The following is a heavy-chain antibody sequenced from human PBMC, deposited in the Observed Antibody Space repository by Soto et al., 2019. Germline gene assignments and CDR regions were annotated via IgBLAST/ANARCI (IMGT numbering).Heavy chain of an antibody. J-gene: IGHJ5*01. V-gene: IGHV4-61*01. Sequence: QVQLQESGPGLVKPSETLSLTCTVSGGSVSSGRYYWSWIRQPPGKGLEWIGYIYYSGSTNYNPSLKSRVTISIDTSENQFSLRLSSVTAADTAVYYCARGPPDYLQWFDYWGQGTLVTVSS. CDR3: ARGPPDYLQWFDY. D-gene: IGHD4-4*01. CDR1: GGSVSSGRYY. CDR2: IYYSGST.